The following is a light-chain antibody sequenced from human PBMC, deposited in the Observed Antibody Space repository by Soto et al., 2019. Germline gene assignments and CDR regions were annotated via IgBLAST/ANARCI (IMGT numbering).Light chain of an antibody. CDR2: GAS. CDR3: QQYYTSPRT. V-gene: IGKV3-20*01. CDR1: QSVSSNY. Sequence: EVMLTQSPGTLSLSPGERATLSCRASQSVSSNYLAWYQQKSGQAPRLLIYGASNRATGIPDRLSGSGSGTDFTLTIRRLEPEDFAVYYCQQYYTSPRTFGQGTKVEFK. J-gene: IGKJ1*01.